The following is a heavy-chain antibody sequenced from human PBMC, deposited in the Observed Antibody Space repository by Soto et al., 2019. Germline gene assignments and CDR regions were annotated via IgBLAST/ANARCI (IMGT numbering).Heavy chain of an antibody. CDR3: VRSEYDSVWAT. D-gene: IGHD1-1*01. J-gene: IGHJ5*02. CDR1: GGPRTGFS. Sequence: QVQLVQSGAEVKRPGSSVKISCRASGGPRTGFSFSWVRQAPGQGLEWVGGVLPIFERSNYEPGSQGRDTITADESTDTSYMELTTLSVEETAMYYVVRSEYDSVWATWGQGTLITVSS. CDR2: VLPIFERS. V-gene: IGHV1-69*01.